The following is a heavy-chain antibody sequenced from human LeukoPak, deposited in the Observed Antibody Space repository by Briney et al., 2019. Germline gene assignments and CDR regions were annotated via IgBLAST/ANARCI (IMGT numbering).Heavy chain of an antibody. CDR2: IDWDDDK. J-gene: IGHJ4*02. CDR3: ARLLAVPAGYYYFDN. Sequence: ESGPALVKPTQTLKLTCTFSGFSLSTRGLCGSWIRQPPGKALEWLARIDWDDDKYYTTSLRTRLNISKDTSKNQVVLTMTNMDPVDTATYYCARLLAVPAGYYYFDNWGQGTLVTVSS. D-gene: IGHD2-2*01. CDR1: GFSLSTRGLC. V-gene: IGHV2-70*11.